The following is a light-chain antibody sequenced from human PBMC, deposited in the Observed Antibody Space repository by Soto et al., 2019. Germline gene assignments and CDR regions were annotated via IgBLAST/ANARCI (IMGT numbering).Light chain of an antibody. CDR3: SSYTSSSTLVV. J-gene: IGLJ2*01. CDR2: EVS. Sequence: QSALTQPASVSGSPGQSITIYCSGTSSDVGGYNYVSWYQQHPGKAPKLMIYEVSYRPSGVSNRFSGSKSGNTASLTISGLQAEDEADYYSSSYTSSSTLVVFGGGTKLTVL. V-gene: IGLV2-14*01. CDR1: SSDVGGYNY.